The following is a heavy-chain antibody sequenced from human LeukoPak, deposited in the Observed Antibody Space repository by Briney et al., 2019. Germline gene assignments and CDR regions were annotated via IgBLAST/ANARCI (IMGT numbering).Heavy chain of an antibody. CDR2: ISSSGSTI. Sequence: PGGSLRLSCAASGFTFSSYAMHWVRQAPGKGLEWVSYISSSGSTIYYADSVKGRFTISRDNAKNSLYLQMNSLRAEDTAVYYCARDKGDYGDYNYYYYYMDVWGKGTTVIVSS. CDR3: ARDKGDYGDYNYYYYYMDV. CDR1: GFTFSSYA. J-gene: IGHJ6*03. V-gene: IGHV3-48*04. D-gene: IGHD4-17*01.